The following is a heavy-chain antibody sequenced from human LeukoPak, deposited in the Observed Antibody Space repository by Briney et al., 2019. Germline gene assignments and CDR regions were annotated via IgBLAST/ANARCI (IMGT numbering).Heavy chain of an antibody. D-gene: IGHD2-2*01. CDR1: GGSISSSSYY. V-gene: IGHV4-39*07. J-gene: IGHJ3*02. CDR3: ARSPSWDDAFDI. CDR2: IYYIGSP. Sequence: ASETLSLTCTVSGGSISSSSYYWGWIRQPPGKGLEWIGSIYYIGSPYYNPSLKSRVTISVDTSKNQFSLKLSSVTAADTAVYYCARSPSWDDAFDIWGQGTMVTVSS.